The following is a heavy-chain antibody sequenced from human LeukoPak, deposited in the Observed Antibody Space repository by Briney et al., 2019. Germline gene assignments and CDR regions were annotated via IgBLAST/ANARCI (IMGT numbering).Heavy chain of an antibody. V-gene: IGHV3-11*04. J-gene: IGHJ2*01. Sequence: GGSLRLSCAASGFTFSDYYMSWIRQAPGKGLEWVSSITSGGGTTYYADSVKGRFTISRDNTKSSLFLQMNSLRVEDTAVYYCVRDRVWYFDLWGRGTLVTVSS. CDR2: ITSGGGTT. CDR1: GFTFSDYY. CDR3: VRDRVWYFDL.